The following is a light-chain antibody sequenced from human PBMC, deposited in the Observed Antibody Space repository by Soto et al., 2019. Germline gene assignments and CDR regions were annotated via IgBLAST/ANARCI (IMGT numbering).Light chain of an antibody. CDR2: DAS. CDR3: QQHSNWPLT. V-gene: IGKV3-11*01. J-gene: IGKJ4*01. Sequence: EIVLTQSPATLSLSPGERATLSCRASQSVSSYLAWYQQKPGQPPRLLIYDASTRATGIPARFSGSGSGTDFTLTISSLEPEDFAVYYCQQHSNWPLTFGGGTKVAI. CDR1: QSVSSY.